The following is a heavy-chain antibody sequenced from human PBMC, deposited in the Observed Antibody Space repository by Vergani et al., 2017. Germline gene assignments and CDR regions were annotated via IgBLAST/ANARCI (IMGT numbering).Heavy chain of an antibody. D-gene: IGHD3-16*01. Sequence: QVQLQESGPGLVKPSETLSLTCTVSGGSISSYYWSWIRQPPGKGLEWIGYIYYSGSTNYNPSLKSRVTISVDTSKNQFSLKLSSVTGADTAVYYCAGDWGGAFDIGGQGTMVTVSS. CDR2: IYYSGST. J-gene: IGHJ3*02. V-gene: IGHV4-59*01. CDR3: AGDWGGAFDI. CDR1: GGSISSYY.